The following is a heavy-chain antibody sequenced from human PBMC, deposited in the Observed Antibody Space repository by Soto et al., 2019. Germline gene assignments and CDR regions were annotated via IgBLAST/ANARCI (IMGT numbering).Heavy chain of an antibody. D-gene: IGHD7-27*01. Sequence: EVQLVESGGGLVQPGGSLNLSCAASGFTFSGSAMHWVRQASGKGLEWVGRIRSKANSYATAYAASVKGRFTISRDDSKNTAYLQLNSLKTEDTAVYYCTRLLTGPLDSWGQGTLVTVSS. CDR3: TRLLTGPLDS. CDR1: GFTFSGSA. J-gene: IGHJ4*02. CDR2: IRSKANSYAT. V-gene: IGHV3-73*01.